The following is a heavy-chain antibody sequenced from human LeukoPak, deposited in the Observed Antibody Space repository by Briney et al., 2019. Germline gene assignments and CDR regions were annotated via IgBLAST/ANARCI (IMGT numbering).Heavy chain of an antibody. CDR3: ARVGHGFYGDYIDY. J-gene: IGHJ4*02. CDR2: INPNSGGT. Sequence: ASVKVSCKASGYTFTGYYMHWVRQAPGQGLKWMGWINPNSGGTNYAQKFQGRVTMTGDTSISTAYMELSRLRSDDTAVYYCARVGHGFYGDYIDYWGQGTLVTVSS. CDR1: GYTFTGYY. D-gene: IGHD4-17*01. V-gene: IGHV1-2*02.